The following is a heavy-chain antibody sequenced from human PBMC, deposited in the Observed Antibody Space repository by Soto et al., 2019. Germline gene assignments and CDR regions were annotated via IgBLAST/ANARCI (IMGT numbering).Heavy chain of an antibody. J-gene: IGHJ5*02. D-gene: IGHD1-7*01. CDR2: INNRNGNT. CDR1: GHTFITYG. CDR3: ARDGNQRDQRNFDP. Sequence: QVQLVQSGAEVRKPGASLKVSCKASGHTFITYGVSWVRQAPGQGLEWMGWINNRNGNTNYAQKFQGRVTMTTDTATTTVYMELRSLRSDDTAVYDCARDGNQRDQRNFDPWGQGTLVTVSS. V-gene: IGHV1-18*01.